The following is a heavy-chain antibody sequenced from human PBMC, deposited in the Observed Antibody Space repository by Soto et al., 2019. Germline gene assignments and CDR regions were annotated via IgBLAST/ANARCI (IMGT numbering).Heavy chain of an antibody. Sequence: NPSETLSLTCTVSGGSISVYYWSWIRQSPRQGLEWIGYVYDNGRPYYSPSLKSRVTIPADTSKNQISLKLTSATVADTAVYYCARGVGSSPPRYWGRGTLVTVSS. J-gene: IGHJ4*02. CDR3: ARGVGSSPPRY. V-gene: IGHV4-59*01. D-gene: IGHD3-9*01. CDR1: GGSISVYY. CDR2: VYDNGRP.